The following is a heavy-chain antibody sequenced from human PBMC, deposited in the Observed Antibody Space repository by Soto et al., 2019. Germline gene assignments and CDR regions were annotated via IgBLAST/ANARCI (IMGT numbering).Heavy chain of an antibody. CDR2: IYYTVST. J-gene: IGHJ3*02. CDR3: AREERLHSGYDVNAFDI. V-gene: IGHV4-59*01. D-gene: IGHD5-12*01. CDR1: GGSISSYY. Sequence: SETLSLTCTVSGGSISSYYWSWIRQPPGKGLEWIGYIYYTVSTNSNPSLKSRVTISVDTSKNQFSLRLSSVTAADTAVYYCAREERLHSGYDVNAFDIWGQGTMVTVSS.